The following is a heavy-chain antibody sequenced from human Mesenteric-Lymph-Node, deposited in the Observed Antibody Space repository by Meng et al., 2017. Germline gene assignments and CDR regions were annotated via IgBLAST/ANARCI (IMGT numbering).Heavy chain of an antibody. CDR3: ARDKVVTIFGVDELHDY. Sequence: QGRRVQSGAEVEKPGASVKVSCKASGYTFTSYAMHWVRQAPGQRLEWMGWINAYNGNTNYAQKLQGRVTMTTDTSTSTAYMELRSLRSDDTAVYYCARDKVVTIFGVDELHDYWGQGTLVTVSS. D-gene: IGHD3-3*01. V-gene: IGHV1-3*01. J-gene: IGHJ4*02. CDR1: GYTFTSYA. CDR2: INAYNGNT.